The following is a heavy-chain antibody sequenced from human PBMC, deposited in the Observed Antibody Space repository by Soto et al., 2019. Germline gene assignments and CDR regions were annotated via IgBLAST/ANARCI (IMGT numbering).Heavy chain of an antibody. CDR3: ARQEDVTGTVDYSYGY. CDR1: GYLFTPYW. D-gene: IGHD1-20*01. J-gene: IGHJ4*02. CDR2: IYPGDSDT. V-gene: IGHV5-51*01. Sequence: PGESLKTPWKVSGYLFTPYWIGWVRPMPGKGLGVMGIIYPGDSDTKYSPPIQGQVTISADKSISTAYLQWSSRKASDTAMYYCARQEDVTGTVDYSYGYWGQGTLVTVSS.